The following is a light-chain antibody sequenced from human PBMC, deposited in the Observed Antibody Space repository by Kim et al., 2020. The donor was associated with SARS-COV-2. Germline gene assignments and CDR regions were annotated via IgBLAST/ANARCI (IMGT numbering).Light chain of an antibody. V-gene: IGKV3-11*01. Sequence: SPCESPALSFSASSSVPHSLSWYQHNPGQAPRLLIYPASNRAAGIPARVSGSGSGTDFTLTISSLEPEDFAIYYCQQRSSWPLFGQGTRLEIK. J-gene: IGKJ5*01. CDR2: PAS. CDR3: QQRSSWPL. CDR1: SSVPHS.